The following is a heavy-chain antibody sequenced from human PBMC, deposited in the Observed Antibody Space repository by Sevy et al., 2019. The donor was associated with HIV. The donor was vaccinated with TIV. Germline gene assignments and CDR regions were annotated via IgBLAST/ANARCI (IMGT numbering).Heavy chain of an antibody. J-gene: IGHJ4*02. CDR1: GFTFSSYG. CDR2: IWYDGSNK. D-gene: IGHD1-1*01. CDR3: ARDFGRATGTTYYFDY. Sequence: GGSLRLSCAASGFTFSSYGMHWVRQAPGKGLEWVAVIWYDGSNKYYADSVKGRFTISRDNSKNTLYLQMNSLRAEDMAVYYCARDFGRATGTTYYFDYWGQGTLVTVSS. V-gene: IGHV3-33*01.